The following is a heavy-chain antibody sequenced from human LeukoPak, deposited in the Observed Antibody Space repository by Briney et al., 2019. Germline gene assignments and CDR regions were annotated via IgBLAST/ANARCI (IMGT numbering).Heavy chain of an antibody. J-gene: IGHJ4*02. D-gene: IGHD6-19*01. V-gene: IGHV4-39*07. CDR3: ARDQGRWLVRTFDY. CDR1: DDSITMYY. Sequence: SETLSLTCTVSDDSITMYYWGWIRQPPGKGLEWIGNIYYSGSTYYNPSLKSRVTISVDTSKNQFSLKLSSVTAADTAVYYCARDQGRWLVRTFDYWGQGTLVTVSS. CDR2: IYYSGST.